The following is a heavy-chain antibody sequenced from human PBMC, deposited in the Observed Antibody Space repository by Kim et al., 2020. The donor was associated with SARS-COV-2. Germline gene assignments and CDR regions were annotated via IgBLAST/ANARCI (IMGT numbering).Heavy chain of an antibody. CDR2: ISYDGSNK. V-gene: IGHV3-30*18. J-gene: IGHJ6*02. CDR3: AKEVAVSVAGTPITPRYYYYGMDV. Sequence: GGSLRLSCAASGFTFSSYGMHWVRQAPGKGLEWVAVISYDGSNKYYADSVKGRFTISRDNSKNTLYLQMNSLRAEDTAVYYCAKEVAVSVAGTPITPRYYYYGMDVWGQGTTVTVSS. D-gene: IGHD6-19*01. CDR1: GFTFSSYG.